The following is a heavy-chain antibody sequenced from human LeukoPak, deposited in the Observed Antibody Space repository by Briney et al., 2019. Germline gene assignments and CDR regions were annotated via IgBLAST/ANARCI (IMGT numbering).Heavy chain of an antibody. CDR1: GFTFSSYA. Sequence: GGSLRLSCAASGFTFSSYAMSWVRQAPGKGLEWVSSISSSSSYIYYADSVKGRFTISRDNAKNSLYLQMNSLRAEDTAVYYCARGGYGDYLELDYWGQGTLVTVSS. J-gene: IGHJ4*02. V-gene: IGHV3-21*01. CDR2: ISSSSSYI. CDR3: ARGGYGDYLELDY. D-gene: IGHD4-17*01.